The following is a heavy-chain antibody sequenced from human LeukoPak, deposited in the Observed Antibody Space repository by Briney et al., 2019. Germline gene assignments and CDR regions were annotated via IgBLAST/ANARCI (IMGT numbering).Heavy chain of an antibody. J-gene: IGHJ4*02. D-gene: IGHD3-10*01. CDR3: ARAGVFDY. V-gene: IGHV4-38-2*02. CDR2: IYHSGGT. Sequence: SETLSLTCTVSGYSISSGYYWGWIRQPPGKGLEWIGSIYHSGGTYYNPSLKSRVTISVDTSKNQFSLKLSSVTAADTAVYYCARAGVFDYWGQGTLVTVSS. CDR1: GYSISSGYY.